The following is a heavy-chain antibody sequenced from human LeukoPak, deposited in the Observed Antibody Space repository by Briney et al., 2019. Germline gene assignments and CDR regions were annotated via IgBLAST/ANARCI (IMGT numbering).Heavy chain of an antibody. CDR2: ISWNSGSI. D-gene: IGHD1-1*01. V-gene: IGHV3-9*03. Sequence: GGSLRLSCAASGFTFDDYAMHWVRQAPEKGLEWVSGISWNSGSIGYADSVKGRFTISRDNTKNSPYLQMNSLRAEDMALYYCARGYSYLDYWGQGTLVTVSS. CDR3: ARGYSYLDY. CDR1: GFTFDDYA. J-gene: IGHJ4*02.